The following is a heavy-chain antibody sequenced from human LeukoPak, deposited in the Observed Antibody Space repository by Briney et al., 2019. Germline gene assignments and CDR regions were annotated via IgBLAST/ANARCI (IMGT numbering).Heavy chain of an antibody. CDR1: GYTFTTYY. CDR2: MNPNSGYT. V-gene: IGHV1-8*01. J-gene: IGHJ5*02. Sequence: ASVKVSCKASGYTFTTYYINWVRQAPGQGLEWMGWMNPNSGYTSYAQKFRGRVTMTRDTSTSTAYLDLSSLKSEDTAVYYCVRAANSSGDFSWFDPWGQGTPVTVSS. D-gene: IGHD3-22*01. CDR3: VRAANSSGDFSWFDP.